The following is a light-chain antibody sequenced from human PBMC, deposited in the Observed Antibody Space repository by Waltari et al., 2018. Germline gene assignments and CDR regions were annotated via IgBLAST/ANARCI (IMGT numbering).Light chain of an antibody. CDR2: WAS. CDR3: QQYYSMPLT. Sequence: DIVMTQSPDSLAVSLGERVSINCKSSQRVFYSSNNKNYLAWYQQKPGQPPKLLMYWASSREFGVPKRFSASGSGTDFTLTISSLEADDVAIYYCQQYYSMPLTFGPGTTVEI. J-gene: IGKJ3*01. CDR1: QRVFYSSNNKNY. V-gene: IGKV4-1*01.